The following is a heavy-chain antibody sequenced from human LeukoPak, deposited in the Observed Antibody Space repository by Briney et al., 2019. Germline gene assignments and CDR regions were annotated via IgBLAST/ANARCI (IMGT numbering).Heavy chain of an antibody. J-gene: IGHJ6*03. V-gene: IGHV1-18*01. CDR1: GYTFTNYG. Sequence: ASVKVSCKASGYTFTNYGLSWVRQAPGQGLEWMGWISADNANTNYAQKLQGRVTMTTDTSTSTAYMELRSLGSDDTAVYYCARDGLEQPSYMDVWGKGTTVTISS. D-gene: IGHD1/OR15-1a*01. CDR2: ISADNANT. CDR3: ARDGLEQPSYMDV.